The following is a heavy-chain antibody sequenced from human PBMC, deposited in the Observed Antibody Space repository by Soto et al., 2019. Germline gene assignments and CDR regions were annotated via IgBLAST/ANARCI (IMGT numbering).Heavy chain of an antibody. CDR2: ISSSSSYI. CDR1: AFTFSSYN. J-gene: IGHJ6*02. CDR3: ARDSRHYYYGMDV. Sequence: EVQLVESGGGLVKPGGSLRLSCAASAFTFSSYNMNWVRQAPGKGLEWVSSISSSSSYIYYADSVKGRFTISRDNAKNSLYLQMNSLRAEDTAVYYCARDSRHYYYGMDVWGQGTTVTVSS. V-gene: IGHV3-21*01.